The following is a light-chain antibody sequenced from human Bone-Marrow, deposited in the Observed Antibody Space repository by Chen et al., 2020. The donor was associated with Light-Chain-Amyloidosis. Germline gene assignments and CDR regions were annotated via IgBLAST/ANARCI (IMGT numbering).Light chain of an antibody. CDR2: LGS. V-gene: IGKV2-28*01. CDR3: MQALQTTWT. Sequence: DIVMTQSPLYLPVTPGEPTYISCRSSQSLLHSNGYNYLDWYLQKPGQSPQLLIYLGSNRASGVPDRFSGSGSGTDFTLKISRVEAEDVGVYYCMQALQTTWTFGQGTKVEIK. CDR1: QSLLHSNGYNY. J-gene: IGKJ1*01.